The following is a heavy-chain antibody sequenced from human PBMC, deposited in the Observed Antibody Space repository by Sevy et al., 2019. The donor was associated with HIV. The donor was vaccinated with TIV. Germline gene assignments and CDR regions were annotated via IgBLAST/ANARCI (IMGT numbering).Heavy chain of an antibody. CDR3: ARDQGAVVIVAATLFEY. CDR2: ISYEGSNK. Sequence: GGYLRLSCAASGFTFSSYAMHWVRQAPGKGLEWVAVISYEGSNKYYADSVKGRFTISRDNSKNTRYLEMNSLRTEDTAVYYCARDQGAVVIVAATLFEYWGQGTLVTVSS. CDR1: GFTFSSYA. J-gene: IGHJ4*02. V-gene: IGHV3-30*07. D-gene: IGHD2-15*01.